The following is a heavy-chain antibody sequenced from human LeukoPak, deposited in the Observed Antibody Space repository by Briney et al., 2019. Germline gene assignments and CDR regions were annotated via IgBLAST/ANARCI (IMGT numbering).Heavy chain of an antibody. CDR2: IYSGGST. CDR3: AKDPSSSGWYDY. CDR1: GFTVSSNY. V-gene: IGHV3-53*01. Sequence: GGSQRLSCAASGFTVSSNYMSWVRQAPGKGLEWVSVIYSGGSTYYADSVKGRFTISRDNSKNTLYLQMNSLRAEDAAVYYCAKDPSSSGWYDYWGQGTLVTVSS. D-gene: IGHD6-19*01. J-gene: IGHJ4*02.